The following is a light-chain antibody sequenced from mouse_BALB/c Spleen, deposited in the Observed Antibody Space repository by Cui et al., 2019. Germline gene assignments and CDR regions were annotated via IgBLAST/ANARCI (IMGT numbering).Light chain of an antibody. V-gene: IGKV12-44*01. CDR1: ENIYIY. J-gene: IGKJ5*01. CDR2: NAK. Sequence: DIQMTQSPASLSASVGETVTITCRASENIYIYLAWYQQKQGKSPQLLVYNAKTLAEGVPSRFSGSGSGTQFSLKMNSLQPEDFGSYYCQHHYGTPLTFGAGTKLELK. CDR3: QHHYGTPLT.